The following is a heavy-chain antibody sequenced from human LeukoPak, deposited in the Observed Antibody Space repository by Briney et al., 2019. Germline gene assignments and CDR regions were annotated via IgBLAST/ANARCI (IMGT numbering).Heavy chain of an antibody. CDR3: GRDSRSILIDV. CDR2: IWYDGSNT. V-gene: IGHV3-33*01. J-gene: IGHJ4*02. D-gene: IGHD3-3*01. Sequence: GGSLRLSCAASGFTFSRHGMHWVRQAPGKGLEWVAVIWYDGSNTYYVDSVKGRYTISRDNSKNTLYLQMNSLRVEDTAVYYCGRDSRSILIDVWGQGTPVTISS. CDR1: GFTFSRHG.